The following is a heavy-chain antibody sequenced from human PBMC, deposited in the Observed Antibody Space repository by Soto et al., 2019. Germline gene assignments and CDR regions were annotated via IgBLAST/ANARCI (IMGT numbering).Heavy chain of an antibody. Sequence: QVQLVQSGAEVKKPGASVKVSCKASGYTFTSYGISWVRQAPGQGLEWMGWISAYNGNTNYAQKLQGRVTMTTDTSTSTDYMELRSLRSDDTAVDYCARGTFLGSYGQNLDYWGQGTLVNVSS. CDR3: ARGTFLGSYGQNLDY. CDR1: GYTFTSYG. D-gene: IGHD5-18*01. V-gene: IGHV1-18*01. CDR2: ISAYNGNT. J-gene: IGHJ4*02.